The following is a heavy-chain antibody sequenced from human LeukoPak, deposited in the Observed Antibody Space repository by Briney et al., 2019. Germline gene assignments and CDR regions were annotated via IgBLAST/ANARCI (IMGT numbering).Heavy chain of an antibody. CDR2: ISGSGGST. CDR1: GFTFSSYA. CDR3: AKDRYYDFWSGQVGGFDP. V-gene: IGHV3-23*01. D-gene: IGHD3-3*01. Sequence: GGSLRLSCAASGFTFSSYAMSWVRQAPGKGLEWVSAISGSGGSTYYADSVKGRFTISRDNSKNTLYLQMNSLRAEDTAVYYCAKDRYYDFWSGQVGGFDPWGQGTLVTVSS. J-gene: IGHJ5*02.